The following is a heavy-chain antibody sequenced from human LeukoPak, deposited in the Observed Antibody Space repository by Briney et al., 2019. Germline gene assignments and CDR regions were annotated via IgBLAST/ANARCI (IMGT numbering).Heavy chain of an antibody. CDR2: IHPGDSDT. D-gene: IGHD4-17*01. J-gene: IGHJ2*01. V-gene: IGHV5-51*01. CDR1: GYTFTNYW. Sequence: GESLKISCKGSGYTFTNYWIGWVRQMPGKGLEWMGVIHPGDSDTRYSPSFQGQVTISADKSINTAYLQWSSLKASDTAMYYCARQVMSTVTASVYWYFDLWGRGTLVTVSS. CDR3: ARQVMSTVTASVYWYFDL.